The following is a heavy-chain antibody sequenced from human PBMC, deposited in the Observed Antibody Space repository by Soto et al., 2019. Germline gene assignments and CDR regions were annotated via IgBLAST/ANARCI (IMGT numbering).Heavy chain of an antibody. CDR2: ICPGDSNT. V-gene: IGHV5-51*01. J-gene: IGHJ6*02. CDR1: GYSFTSYW. Sequence: PGESLKISCKGSGYSFTSYWIGWVRQMPGKGLEWMGIICPGDSNTRYSPSLQGQVTISVDKSISTAYLQWSSLKASDTAMYYCARPREAGKYYYGVDVWGQGTTVTVSS. CDR3: ARPREAGKYYYGVDV. D-gene: IGHD6-19*01.